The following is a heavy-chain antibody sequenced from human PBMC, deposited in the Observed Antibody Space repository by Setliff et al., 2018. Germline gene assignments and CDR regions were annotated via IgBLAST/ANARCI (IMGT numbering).Heavy chain of an antibody. V-gene: IGHV1-18*01. CDR3: ARGPSFWSGYYYYYYYGMDV. D-gene: IGHD3-3*01. Sequence: ASVKVSCKASGYTFTSYGISWVRQAPGQGLEWMGWISAYNGNTNYAQKLQGRVTMTTDTSTSTAYMELRSLRSDDTAVYYCARGPSFWSGYYYYYYYGMDVWGQGTTVTISS. CDR1: GYTFTSYG. CDR2: ISAYNGNT. J-gene: IGHJ6*02.